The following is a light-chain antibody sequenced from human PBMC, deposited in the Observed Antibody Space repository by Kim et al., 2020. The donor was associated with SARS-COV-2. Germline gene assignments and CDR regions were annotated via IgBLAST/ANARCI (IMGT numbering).Light chain of an antibody. CDR2: DAS. CDR1: QSINIW. CDR3: QQYNGN. Sequence: STLSASVGHRLTIPCRASQSINIWLAWYQQKPGKAPNLLIYDASSLKSGVSSRFSGSGSGTEFTLPISSLQPDDFATYYCQQYNGNFGQGTKLEI. J-gene: IGKJ2*01. V-gene: IGKV1-5*01.